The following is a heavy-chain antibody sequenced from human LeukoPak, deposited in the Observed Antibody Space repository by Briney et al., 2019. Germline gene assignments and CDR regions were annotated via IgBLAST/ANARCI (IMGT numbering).Heavy chain of an antibody. J-gene: IGHJ5*02. Sequence: VASVKVSCKASGGTFSSYGFNWVRQAPGQGLEWMGGIIPLFDTAKYAQNFLGRVTITADESTSTAYMELSSLRSEDAAVYYCARDRDYYDSSGYAAWLGGNWFDPWGQGTLVTVSS. CDR2: IIPLFDTA. CDR3: ARDRDYYDSSGYAAWLGGNWFDP. V-gene: IGHV1-69*13. D-gene: IGHD3-22*01. CDR1: GGTFSSYG.